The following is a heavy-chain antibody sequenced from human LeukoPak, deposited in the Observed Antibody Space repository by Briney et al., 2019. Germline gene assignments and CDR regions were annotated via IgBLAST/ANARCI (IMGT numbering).Heavy chain of an antibody. Sequence: PSETLSLTCTVSGGSISSGGYYWSWIRQPPGKGLEWIGYIYHSGSTYYNPSLKSRVTISVDRSKNQFSLKLSSVTAADTAVYYCASLGDFWSGYSASGDWFDPWGQGTLVTVSS. CDR3: ASLGDFWSGYSASGDWFDP. CDR1: GGSISSGGYY. V-gene: IGHV4-30-2*01. D-gene: IGHD3-3*01. J-gene: IGHJ5*02. CDR2: IYHSGST.